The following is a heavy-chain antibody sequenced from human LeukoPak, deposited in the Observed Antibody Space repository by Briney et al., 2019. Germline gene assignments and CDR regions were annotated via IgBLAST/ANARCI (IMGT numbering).Heavy chain of an antibody. CDR1: GFTFSSYA. V-gene: IGHV3-23*01. CDR3: AKDTSSNWLH. Sequence: PGGSLRLSCAASGFTFSSYAMSWVRQAPGKGLEWVSAISDIGGGTYYADSVRGRFTISRDNSKNTLYLQMNSLRAEDTAVYYCAKDTSSNWLHWGQGTLVTVSS. J-gene: IGHJ4*02. D-gene: IGHD6-13*01. CDR2: ISDIGGGT.